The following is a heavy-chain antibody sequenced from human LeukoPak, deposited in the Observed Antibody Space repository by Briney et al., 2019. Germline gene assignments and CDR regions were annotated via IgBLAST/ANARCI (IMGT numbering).Heavy chain of an antibody. CDR3: AYTGNLDYYYYMDV. CDR2: ISSSSSTI. D-gene: IGHD1-26*01. CDR1: GFTVSSNY. J-gene: IGHJ6*03. Sequence: PGGSLRLSCAASGFTVSSNYMSWVRQAPGKGLEWASYISSSSSTIYYADSVKGRFTNSRDNAKNSLYLQMNSLRAEDTAVYYCAYTGNLDYYYYMDVWGKGTTVTVSS. V-gene: IGHV3-48*01.